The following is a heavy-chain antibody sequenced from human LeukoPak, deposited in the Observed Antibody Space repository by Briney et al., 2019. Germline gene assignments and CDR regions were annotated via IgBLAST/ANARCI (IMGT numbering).Heavy chain of an antibody. CDR3: ARVYGPYGMDV. V-gene: IGHV1-8*03. J-gene: IGHJ6*02. CDR2: MNPNTGNT. D-gene: IGHD3-10*01. CDR1: GYTFTRYD. Sequence: ASVKVSCKASGYTFTRYDINWVRQATGQGLEWMGWMNPNTGNTGYAQKFQGRVTITRNTSITTAYMELSSLRSEDTAVYYCARVYGPYGMDVWGQGTTVTVSS.